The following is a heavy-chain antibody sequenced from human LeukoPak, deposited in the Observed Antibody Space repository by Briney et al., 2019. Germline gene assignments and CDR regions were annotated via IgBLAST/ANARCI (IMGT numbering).Heavy chain of an antibody. CDR1: GFTFSSYD. Sequence: PGGSLRLSCAAYGFTFSSYDMHWVRQATGKGLEWVSAIGTAGDTYYPGSVKGRFTISRENAKNSLYLQMNSLRAGDTAVYYCARSYYDSSGDTFDYWGQGTLVTVSS. CDR2: IGTAGDT. D-gene: IGHD3-22*01. V-gene: IGHV3-13*01. J-gene: IGHJ4*02. CDR3: ARSYYDSSGDTFDY.